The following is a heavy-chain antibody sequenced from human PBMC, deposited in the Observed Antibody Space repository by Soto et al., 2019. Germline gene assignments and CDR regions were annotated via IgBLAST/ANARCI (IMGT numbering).Heavy chain of an antibody. CDR3: ARDLRDIVVVVAATPPTYYYYYGMDV. CDR1: GGTFSSYA. J-gene: IGHJ6*02. V-gene: IGHV1-69*06. Sequence: SVKVSSKASGGTFSSYAISWVRQAPGQGLEWMGGIIPIFGTVKYVQKFQGRVTITAVKSTSTAYMELRSLRSDDTSVYYCARDLRDIVVVVAATPPTYYYYYGMDVWHQGTTVTVSS. CDR2: IIPIFGTV. D-gene: IGHD2-15*01.